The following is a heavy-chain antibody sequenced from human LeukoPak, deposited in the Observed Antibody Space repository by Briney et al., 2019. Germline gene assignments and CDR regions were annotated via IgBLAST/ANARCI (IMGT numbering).Heavy chain of an antibody. CDR3: AGAPTLDYGDYREDYYYGMDV. CDR1: GYTFTSYY. J-gene: IGHJ6*02. CDR2: IIPILGIA. Sequence: SVKVSCKASGYTFTSYYMHWVRQAPGQGLEWMGRIIPILGIANYAQKFQGRVRITADKSTSTAYMELSSLRSEDTAVYYCAGAPTLDYGDYREDYYYGMDVWGQATTVTVSS. V-gene: IGHV1-69*02. D-gene: IGHD4-17*01.